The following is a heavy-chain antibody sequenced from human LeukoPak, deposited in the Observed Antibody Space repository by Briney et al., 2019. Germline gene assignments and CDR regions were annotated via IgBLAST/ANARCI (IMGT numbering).Heavy chain of an antibody. J-gene: IGHJ4*02. CDR3: ARDGTYTDYDPDFDI. V-gene: IGHV3-7*04. D-gene: IGHD5-12*01. Sequence: GGSLRLSCAASGFTFSRFWMSWVRQAPGKGLEWVANIEQDGSEKYYVDSVKGRFTISRDNAKNSLYLQMNSLRAEDTAVFYCARDGTYTDYDPDFDIWGQGALVTVSS. CDR1: GFTFSRFW. CDR2: IEQDGSEK.